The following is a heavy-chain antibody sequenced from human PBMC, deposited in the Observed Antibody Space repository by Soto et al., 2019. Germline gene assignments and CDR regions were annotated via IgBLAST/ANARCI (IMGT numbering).Heavy chain of an antibody. Sequence: GGSLRLSCAASGFTFSSYAMSWVRQAPGKGLEWVSAISGSGGSTYYADSVKGRFTISRDNSKNTLYLQMNSLRAEDTAVYYCAKDLHNWNDDYYYYMDVWGKGTTVTVSS. CDR2: ISGSGGST. CDR3: AKDLHNWNDDYYYYMDV. CDR1: GFTFSSYA. D-gene: IGHD1-1*01. J-gene: IGHJ6*03. V-gene: IGHV3-23*01.